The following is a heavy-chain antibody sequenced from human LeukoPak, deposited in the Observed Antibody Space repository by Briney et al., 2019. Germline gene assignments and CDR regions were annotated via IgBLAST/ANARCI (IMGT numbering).Heavy chain of an antibody. CDR1: GFTFSSYA. CDR3: AKGSIAVAGTDY. J-gene: IGHJ4*02. V-gene: IGHV3-30*04. Sequence: GGSLRLSRAASGFTFSSYAMHWVRQAPGKGLEWVAVISYDGSNKYYADSVKGRFTISRDNSKNTLYLQMNSLRAEDTAVYYCAKGSIAVAGTDYWGQGTLVTVSS. CDR2: ISYDGSNK. D-gene: IGHD6-19*01.